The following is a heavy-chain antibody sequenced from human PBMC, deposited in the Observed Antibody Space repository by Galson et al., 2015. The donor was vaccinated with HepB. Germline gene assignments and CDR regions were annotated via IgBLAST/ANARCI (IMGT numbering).Heavy chain of an antibody. Sequence: LRISWAAPGFTFSSYWMSWVRPAPGKGPGGVANIKRGGRGQYYVDSVKGRFTISRDNAKNSLYLQMNSLRAEDTAVYYCARDSGMGFWSGYHAFDIWGQGTMVTVSS. CDR2: IKRGGRGQ. CDR3: ARDSGMGFWSGYHAFDI. CDR1: GFTFSSYW. D-gene: IGHD3-3*01. V-gene: IGHV3-7*03. J-gene: IGHJ3*02.